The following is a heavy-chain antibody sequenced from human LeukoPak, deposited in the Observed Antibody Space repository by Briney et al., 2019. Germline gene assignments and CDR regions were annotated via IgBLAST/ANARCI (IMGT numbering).Heavy chain of an antibody. V-gene: IGHV4-59*01. J-gene: IGHJ4*02. CDR1: GGSISSYY. CDR2: IYYSGST. Sequence: SETLSLTCTVSGGSISSYYWSWIRQPPGKGLEWIGYIYYSGSTNYNPSLKSRVTISVDTSKNQFSLKLRSVTAADTAVYYCASLKPTGSRGHFDYWGQGTLVTVSS. CDR3: ASLKPTGSRGHFDY. D-gene: IGHD3-10*01.